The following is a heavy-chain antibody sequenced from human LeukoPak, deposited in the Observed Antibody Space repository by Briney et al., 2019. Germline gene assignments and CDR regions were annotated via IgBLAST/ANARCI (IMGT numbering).Heavy chain of an antibody. CDR1: GFTFSSYS. D-gene: IGHD2-2*01. CDR2: ISSSSIYI. Sequence: GGSLRLSCAASGFTFSSYSMNWVRQAPGKGLEWVSSISSSSIYIYYADSVKGRFTISRDNAKNSLYLQMNSLRAEDTAVYYCASSGCSSTSCYDYWGQGTLVTVSS. V-gene: IGHV3-21*01. CDR3: ASSGCSSTSCYDY. J-gene: IGHJ4*02.